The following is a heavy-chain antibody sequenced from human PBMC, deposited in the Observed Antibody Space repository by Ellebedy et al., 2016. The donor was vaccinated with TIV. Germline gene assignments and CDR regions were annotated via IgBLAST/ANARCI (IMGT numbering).Heavy chain of an antibody. CDR1: GFTVSRYD. CDR2: VSGRIGSR. D-gene: IGHD1-26*01. CDR3: ARAPVGATRYFDL. J-gene: IGHJ2*01. Sequence: GGSLRLSXAVSGFTVSRYDMSWVRQAPGKGLEWVSGVSGRIGSRNYADSVKGRFTISRDNFKNTLDLQMSSLRAEDTAVYYCARAPVGATRYFDLWGRGTLVTVSS. V-gene: IGHV3-23*01.